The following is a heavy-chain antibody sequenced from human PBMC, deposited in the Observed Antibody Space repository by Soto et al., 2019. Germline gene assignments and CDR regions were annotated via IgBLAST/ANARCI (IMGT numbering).Heavy chain of an antibody. D-gene: IGHD1-26*01. Sequence: ASVKVSCKASGYTFTGYYMHWVRQAPGQGLEWMGWINPNSGGTNYAQKFQGRVTMTRDTSISTAYMELSRLRSDDTAVYYCARDRVRFGLELRAFDYWGQGTLVTVSS. CDR2: INPNSGGT. CDR3: ARDRVRFGLELRAFDY. CDR1: GYTFTGYY. V-gene: IGHV1-2*02. J-gene: IGHJ4*02.